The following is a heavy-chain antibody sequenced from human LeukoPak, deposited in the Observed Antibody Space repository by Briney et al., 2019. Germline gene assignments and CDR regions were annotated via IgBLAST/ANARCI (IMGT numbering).Heavy chain of an antibody. Sequence: SETLSLTCTVSGGSISSYYWSWIRQPAGMGLEWIGRIYTSGSTNYNPSLKSRVTMSVDTSKNQFSLKLSSVTAADTAVYYCARTAGGSSWGTYYYYYMDVWGKGTTVTISS. V-gene: IGHV4-4*07. CDR1: GGSISSYY. D-gene: IGHD6-13*01. J-gene: IGHJ6*03. CDR2: IYTSGST. CDR3: ARTAGGSSWGTYYYYYMDV.